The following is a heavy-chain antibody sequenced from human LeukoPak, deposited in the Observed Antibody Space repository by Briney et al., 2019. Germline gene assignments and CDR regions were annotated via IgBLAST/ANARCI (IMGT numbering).Heavy chain of an antibody. J-gene: IGHJ5*02. D-gene: IGHD6-13*01. Sequence: PGGSLRLSCAASGFTFSSYWMSWVRQAPGKGLEWVANIKQDGSEKYYVDSVKGRFTISRDNAKNSLYLQMNSLRAEDTAVYYCARVIGGSTWFSWFDPWGQGTLVTVSS. CDR1: GFTFSSYW. CDR2: IKQDGSEK. CDR3: ARVIGGSTWFSWFDP. V-gene: IGHV3-7*01.